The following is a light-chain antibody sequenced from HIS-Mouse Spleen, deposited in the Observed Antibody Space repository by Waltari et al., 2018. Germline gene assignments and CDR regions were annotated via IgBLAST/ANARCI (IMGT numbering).Light chain of an antibody. CDR2: EVS. V-gene: IGLV2-14*01. CDR1: SSDVGGYNY. Sequence: QSALTQPASVSGSPGQSITISCTGTSSDVGGYNYVSWYQQHPGKAPKLMIYEVSNRLSGVSNRCSGSKSGNTASLPISEIQAEDEGDYYCSSYTRSSTLVFGGGTKLTVL. J-gene: IGLJ3*02. CDR3: SSYTRSSTLV.